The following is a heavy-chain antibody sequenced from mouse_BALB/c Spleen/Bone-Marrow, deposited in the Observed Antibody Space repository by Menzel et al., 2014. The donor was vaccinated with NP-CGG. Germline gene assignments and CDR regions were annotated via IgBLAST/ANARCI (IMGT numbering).Heavy chain of an antibody. CDR3: TRQDYYGYGAY. J-gene: IGHJ3*01. Sequence: EVKLMESGGGLVQPGGSLKLSCAVSGFDFSRYWMSWIRQAPGKGLEWIGEINPDSSTINYTPSLKDKFIISRDNAKNTLYLQMSKVRSEDTALYYCTRQDYYGYGAYWGQGTLVTVSA. CDR1: GFDFSRYW. V-gene: IGHV4-1*02. CDR2: INPDSSTI. D-gene: IGHD1-2*01.